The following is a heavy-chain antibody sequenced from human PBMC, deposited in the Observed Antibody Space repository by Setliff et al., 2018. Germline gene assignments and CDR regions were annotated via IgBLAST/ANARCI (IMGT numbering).Heavy chain of an antibody. CDR3: AKGNNWNYVPGDYFDF. CDR2: IKQDGSEK. V-gene: IGHV3-7*01. D-gene: IGHD1-7*01. J-gene: IGHJ4*02. Sequence: GGSLRLSCAASGFTFSNYWMSWVRQAPGKGLEWVANIKQDGSEKYYVDSVKGRFTISRDNAKNSLYLQMNSLRAEDTAVYYCAKGNNWNYVPGDYFDFWGQGTLVTVSS. CDR1: GFTFSNYW.